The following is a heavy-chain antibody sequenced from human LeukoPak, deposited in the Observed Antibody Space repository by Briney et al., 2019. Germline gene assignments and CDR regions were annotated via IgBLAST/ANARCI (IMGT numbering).Heavy chain of an antibody. CDR3: ARAPAGSYGDFHDAFDI. CDR2: IIPILGIA. V-gene: IGHV1-69*04. J-gene: IGHJ3*02. CDR1: GGTFSSYA. D-gene: IGHD4-17*01. Sequence: SVKVSCKASGGTFSSYAISWVRQAPGQGLEWMGRIIPILGIANYAQKFQGRVTITADKSTSTAYMELSSLRSEDTAVYYCARAPAGSYGDFHDAFDIWGQGTVVTVSS.